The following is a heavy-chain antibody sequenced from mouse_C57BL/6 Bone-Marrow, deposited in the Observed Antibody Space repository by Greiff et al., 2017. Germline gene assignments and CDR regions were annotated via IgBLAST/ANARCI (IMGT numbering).Heavy chain of an antibody. Sequence: QVQLQQPGAELVKPGASVKMSCKASGYTFTSYWMHWVKQRPGQGLEWIGEIDPSDSYTNYTQKFKGKSTLTVDKSSSTAYMQLSSLTSEDSAVYYCARLNSYDDYDGAMDYWGQGTSVTVSA. CDR2: IDPSDSYT. V-gene: IGHV1-69*01. J-gene: IGHJ4*01. CDR3: ARLNSYDDYDGAMDY. CDR1: GYTFTSYW. D-gene: IGHD2-4*01.